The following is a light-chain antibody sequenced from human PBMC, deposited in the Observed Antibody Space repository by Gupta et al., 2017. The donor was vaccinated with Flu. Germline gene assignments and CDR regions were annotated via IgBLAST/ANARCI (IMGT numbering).Light chain of an antibody. CDR3: QQYGSSSWT. CDR1: QSVGSSY. V-gene: IGKV3-20*01. Sequence: ERATFSCRASQSVGSSYLAWYQQKPGQAPRLLIYGASTRATDIPDRFSGSGSGTDFTLTISRLEPEDFAVYYCQQYGSSSWTFGQGTKVEIK. J-gene: IGKJ1*01. CDR2: GAS.